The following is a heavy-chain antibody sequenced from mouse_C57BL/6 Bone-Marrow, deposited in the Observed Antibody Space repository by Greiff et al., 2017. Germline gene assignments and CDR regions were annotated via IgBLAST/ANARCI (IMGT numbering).Heavy chain of an antibody. D-gene: IGHD2-2*01. V-gene: IGHV5-6*01. CDR2: ISSGGSYT. J-gene: IGHJ2*01. CDR3: ARQGLWLRHDY. CDR1: GFTFSSYG. Sequence: EVKVVESGGDLVKPGGSLKLSCAASGFTFSSYGMSWVRPTPDKRLEWVATISSGGSYTYYPDSVKGRFTISRDNAKNTLYLQMSSLKSEDTAMYYCARQGLWLRHDYWGQGTTLTVSS.